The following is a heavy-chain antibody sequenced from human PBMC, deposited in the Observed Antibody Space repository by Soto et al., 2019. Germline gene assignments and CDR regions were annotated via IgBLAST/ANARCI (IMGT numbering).Heavy chain of an antibody. CDR3: AREVVPAAMGFGY. V-gene: IGHV1-3*01. CDR1: GYTFTSYA. Sequence: QVQLVQSGAEVKKPGASMKVSCKASGYTFTSYAMHWVRQAPGQRLEWMGWINAGNGNTKYSQKFQGRVTITRDTSASTAYMELSSLRSEDTAVYYCAREVVPAAMGFGYWGQGTLVTVSS. CDR2: INAGNGNT. D-gene: IGHD2-2*01. J-gene: IGHJ4*02.